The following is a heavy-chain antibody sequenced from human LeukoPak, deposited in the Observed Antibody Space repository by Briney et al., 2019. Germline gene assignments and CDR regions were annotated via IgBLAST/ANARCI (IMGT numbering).Heavy chain of an antibody. CDR1: GYTFTSYD. J-gene: IGHJ6*02. D-gene: IGHD3-22*01. Sequence: ASVKVSCKASGYTFTSYDINWVRQATGQGLEWMGWMNPNSGNTGYAQKFQGRVTMTRNTSISTAYMELSSLRSEDTAVNYCARFRYYYDSSGYYYYYYYGMDVWGQGTTVTVSS. V-gene: IGHV1-8*01. CDR2: MNPNSGNT. CDR3: ARFRYYYDSSGYYYYYYYGMDV.